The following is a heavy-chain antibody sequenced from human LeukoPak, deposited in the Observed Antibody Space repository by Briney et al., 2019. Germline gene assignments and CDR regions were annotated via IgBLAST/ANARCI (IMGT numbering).Heavy chain of an antibody. CDR3: ARDSGYYDSSAYYPYGMDV. Sequence: ASVKVSCKASGYTFTSYGISWVRQAPGQGLEWMGWISAYNGNTNYAQKLQGRVTMTTDTSTSTAYMELRSLRSDDTAVYYCARDSGYYDSSAYYPYGMDVWGQGTTVTVSS. V-gene: IGHV1-18*01. J-gene: IGHJ6*02. D-gene: IGHD3-22*01. CDR2: ISAYNGNT. CDR1: GYTFTSYG.